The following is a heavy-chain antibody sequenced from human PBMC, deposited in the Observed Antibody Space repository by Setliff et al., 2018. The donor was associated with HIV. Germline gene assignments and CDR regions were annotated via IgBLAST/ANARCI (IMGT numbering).Heavy chain of an antibody. J-gene: IGHJ6*03. CDR2: ISSSGSIT. V-gene: IGHV3-48*03. D-gene: IGHD3-16*01. CDR1: GFTFSSYE. Sequence: EGSLRLSCAASGFTFSSYEMNWVRQAPGKGLEWVSYISSSGSITYYADSVKGRFTISRDNAKNSLYLQMNSLRDEDTAVYYCARDHGGATFYYYMDVWGKGTTVTVSS. CDR3: ARDHGGATFYYYMDV.